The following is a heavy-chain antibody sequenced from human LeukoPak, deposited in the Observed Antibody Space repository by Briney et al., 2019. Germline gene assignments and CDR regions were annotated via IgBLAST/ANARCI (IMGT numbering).Heavy chain of an antibody. CDR2: ISGFGVST. D-gene: IGHD3-10*01. CDR3: ARVLNPWFGEFAFDY. Sequence: GGSLRLSCAASGFTFYSYAMSWVRQAPGKGLEWVSAISGFGVSTYYADSVKGRFTISRDNSKSTLYLQMNSLRAEDTAVYYCARVLNPWFGEFAFDYWGQGALVIVSS. CDR1: GFTFYSYA. J-gene: IGHJ4*02. V-gene: IGHV3-23*01.